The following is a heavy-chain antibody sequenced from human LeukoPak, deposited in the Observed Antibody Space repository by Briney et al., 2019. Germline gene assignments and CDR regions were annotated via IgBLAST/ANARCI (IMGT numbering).Heavy chain of an antibody. D-gene: IGHD6-25*01. CDR2: IHYDGNNK. CDR3: VKGSGWYFDY. CDR1: GFTFNTFG. V-gene: IGHV3-30*02. J-gene: IGHJ4*02. Sequence: GVSLRLSCAASGFTFNTFGMHWVRQAPGKGLEWVAFIHYDGNNKYYADSVKGRFTISRDNSKNTLYLQMNSLRGDDTSVYYCVKGSGWYFDYWGQGDLVTVSS.